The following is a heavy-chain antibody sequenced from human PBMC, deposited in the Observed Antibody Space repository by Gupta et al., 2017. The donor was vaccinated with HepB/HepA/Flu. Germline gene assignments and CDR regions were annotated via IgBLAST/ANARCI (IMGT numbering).Heavy chain of an antibody. D-gene: IGHD6-19*01. J-gene: IGHJ4*02. CDR1: GSTFSSYG. Sequence: QVQLVESGGGVVQPGRSLRLSCAASGSTFSSYGMPWVRQAPGKGLEWVAVISHDGNNKYYADSVKGRFTISRDNSKNTLFLEMNSLRTEDTAVYYCAKRISSGWPIDYWGQGTLVPVSS. CDR3: AKRISSGWPIDY. CDR2: ISHDGNNK. V-gene: IGHV3-30*18.